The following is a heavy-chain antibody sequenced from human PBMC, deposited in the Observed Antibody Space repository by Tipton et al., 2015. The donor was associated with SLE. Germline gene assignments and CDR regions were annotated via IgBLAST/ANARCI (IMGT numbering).Heavy chain of an antibody. D-gene: IGHD3-22*01. CDR3: VKEHYDGSGYVNWFDP. Sequence: QLVQSGAEVKPSETLSLTCTVSGDSVNSDYWSWIRQSPGKGLEWIGYISFSGTTKYSPSLRSRVTMSADTSKKQFSLNLTSVTAADTAVYYCVKEHYDGSGYVNWFDPWGQGTLITVS. V-gene: IGHV4-59*02. CDR1: GDSVNSDY. J-gene: IGHJ5*02. CDR2: ISFSGTT.